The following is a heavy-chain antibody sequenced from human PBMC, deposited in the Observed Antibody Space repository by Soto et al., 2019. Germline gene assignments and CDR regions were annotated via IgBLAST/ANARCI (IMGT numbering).Heavy chain of an antibody. V-gene: IGHV4-59*01. J-gene: IGHJ6*02. CDR1: GGSMSNYY. CDR2: IHYSGTT. CDR3: AKIRVGEHYYYTFDV. D-gene: IGHD3-10*01. Sequence: QVQVQDSGPGLVKPSETLSLTCTVSGGSMSNYYWSWIRQPPGKGLEWIGSIHYSGTTSYNPSLKSRVTISVDTSKNQFALKLTLVTAADTAVYFCAKIRVGEHYYYTFDVWGQGTAVTVSS.